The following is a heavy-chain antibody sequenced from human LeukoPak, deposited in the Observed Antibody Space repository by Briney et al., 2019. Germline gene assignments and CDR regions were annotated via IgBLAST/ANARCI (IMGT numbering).Heavy chain of an antibody. V-gene: IGHV3-74*01. CDR1: GFTFGTYE. CDR3: ARELPREVTLDY. CDR2: INADGSRT. D-gene: IGHD2-21*02. J-gene: IGHJ4*02. Sequence: PRGSLRLSCAASGFTFGTYEMHWVRQAPGKGLVWVSRINADGSRTGYADSVKGRFTFSRDNARNTLYLQMNSLRAEDTAVYYCARELPREVTLDYWGQGTLVTVSS.